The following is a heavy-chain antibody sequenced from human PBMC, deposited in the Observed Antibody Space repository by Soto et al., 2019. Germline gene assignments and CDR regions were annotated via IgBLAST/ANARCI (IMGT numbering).Heavy chain of an antibody. D-gene: IGHD2-15*01. CDR2: ISGSGGST. Sequence: GGSLRLSCAASGFTFSSYAMSWVRQAPGKGLEWVSAISGSGGSTYYADSVKGRFTISRDNSKNTLYLQMNSLRAEDTAVYYCAKVIGYCSGGSCYPRRGVLGYWGQGTLVTVSS. CDR3: AKVIGYCSGGSCYPRRGVLGY. CDR1: GFTFSSYA. V-gene: IGHV3-23*01. J-gene: IGHJ4*02.